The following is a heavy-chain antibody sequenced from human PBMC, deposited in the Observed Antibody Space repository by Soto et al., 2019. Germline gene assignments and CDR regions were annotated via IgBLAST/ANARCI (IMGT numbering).Heavy chain of an antibody. Sequence: QVQLVESGGGVVQPGRSLRLSCAASGFTFSSYGMHWVRQAPGKGLEWVAVISYDGSNKYYADSVKGRFTISRENSKNTLYLQMNSLRTEDTAVYYCAKEKDAMVRGVDYFFDYWGQGTLVTVSS. V-gene: IGHV3-30*18. CDR2: ISYDGSNK. CDR3: AKEKDAMVRGVDYFFDY. D-gene: IGHD3-10*01. J-gene: IGHJ4*02. CDR1: GFTFSSYG.